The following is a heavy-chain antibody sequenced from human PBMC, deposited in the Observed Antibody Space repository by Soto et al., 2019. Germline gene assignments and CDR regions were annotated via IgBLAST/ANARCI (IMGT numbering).Heavy chain of an antibody. CDR1: GFTFTSSA. CDR2: IVVGSGNT. J-gene: IGHJ6*04. CDR3: AAVDYDSSGYRPPYYYYGMDV. V-gene: IGHV1-58*01. D-gene: IGHD3-22*01. Sequence: SVKVSCKASGFTFTSSAVQWVRQARGQRLEWIGWIVVGSGNTNYAQKFQERVTITRDMSTSTAYMELSSLRSEDTAVYYCAAVDYDSSGYRPPYYYYGMDVWGKGTKVTVSS.